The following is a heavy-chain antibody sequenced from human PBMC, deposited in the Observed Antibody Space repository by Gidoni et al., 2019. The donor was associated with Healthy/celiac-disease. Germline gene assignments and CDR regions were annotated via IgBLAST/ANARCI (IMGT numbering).Heavy chain of an antibody. D-gene: IGHD5-12*01. J-gene: IGHJ4*02. V-gene: IGHV3-9*01. Sequence: EVQLVESGGGLVQPGRSLRLSCAASGFTFDDYAMHWVRQAPGKGLEWVSGISWNSGSIGYADSVKGRFTISRDNAKNSLYLQMNSLRAEDTALYYCAKGSLRGYSGLHDYWGQGTLVTVSS. CDR2: ISWNSGSI. CDR3: AKGSLRGYSGLHDY. CDR1: GFTFDDYA.